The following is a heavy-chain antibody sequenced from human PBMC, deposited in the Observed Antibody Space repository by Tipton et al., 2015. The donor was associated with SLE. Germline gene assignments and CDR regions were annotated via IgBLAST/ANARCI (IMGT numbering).Heavy chain of an antibody. CDR2: INHSGST. V-gene: IGHV4-34*01. J-gene: IGHJ3*02. Sequence: TLSLTCAVYGGSFSGYYWSWIRQPPGKGLEWIGEINHSGSTNYNPSLKSRVTISVDTSKNQFSLKLSSVTAADTAVYYCARIHYDFWSGYPSGAFDIWGQGTMATVSS. CDR3: ARIHYDFWSGYPSGAFDI. CDR1: GGSFSGYY. D-gene: IGHD3-3*01.